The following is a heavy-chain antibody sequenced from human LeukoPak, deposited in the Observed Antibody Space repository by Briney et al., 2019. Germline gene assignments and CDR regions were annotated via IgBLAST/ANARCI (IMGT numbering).Heavy chain of an antibody. Sequence: GRSLRLSRAASGFTFSSYGMHWVRQAPGKGLEWVAVTSYDGSNKYYADSVKGRFTISRDNSKNTLYLQMNSLRAEDTAVYYCAKSGYSGYDSGIDYWGQGTLVTVSS. V-gene: IGHV3-30*18. D-gene: IGHD5-12*01. CDR1: GFTFSSYG. CDR3: AKSGYSGYDSGIDY. CDR2: TSYDGSNK. J-gene: IGHJ4*02.